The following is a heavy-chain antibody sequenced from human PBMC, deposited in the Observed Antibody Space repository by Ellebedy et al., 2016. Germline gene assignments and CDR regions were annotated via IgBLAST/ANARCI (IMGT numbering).Heavy chain of an antibody. J-gene: IGHJ6*04. CDR1: GGSISSRSYY. Sequence: SETLSLXXTVSGGSISSRSYYWGWIRQPPGKGLEWIGTLYYSGGVYYNPSLKSRVTISRDTSKNQFLLRMTSVTAADTAVYYCARGSRTRVVGSRISSPMDVWGNGTAVTVSS. CDR3: ARGSRTRVVGSRISSPMDV. CDR2: LYYSGGV. V-gene: IGHV4-39*06. D-gene: IGHD2-2*01.